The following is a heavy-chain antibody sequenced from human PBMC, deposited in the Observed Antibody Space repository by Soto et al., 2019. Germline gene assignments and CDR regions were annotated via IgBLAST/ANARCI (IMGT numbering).Heavy chain of an antibody. J-gene: IGHJ4*02. CDR2: FDPEDGET. D-gene: IGHD2-2*01. CDR3: ATDPDAFAKNCSSTSCSSY. V-gene: IGHV1-24*01. CDR1: GYTLTELS. Sequence: ASVKVSCKVSGYTLTELSMHWVRQAPGKGLEWMGGFDPEDGETIYAQKFQGRVTMTEDTSTDTAYMELSSLRSEDTAVYYCATDPDAFAKNCSSTSCSSYWGQGTLVTVSS.